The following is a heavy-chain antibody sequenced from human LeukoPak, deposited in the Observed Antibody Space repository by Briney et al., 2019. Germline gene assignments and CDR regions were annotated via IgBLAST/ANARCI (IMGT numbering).Heavy chain of an antibody. J-gene: IGHJ3*02. D-gene: IGHD6-19*01. CDR3: ARGIAVASAADAFDI. CDR2: INHSGST. CDR1: GATLISYY. Sequence: KPSETLSLTCTVSGATLISYYWNWIRQPPGKGLEWIGEINHSGSTNYNPSLKSRVTISVDTSKNQFSLKLSSVTAADTAVYYCARGIAVASAADAFDIWGQGTMVTVSS. V-gene: IGHV4-34*01.